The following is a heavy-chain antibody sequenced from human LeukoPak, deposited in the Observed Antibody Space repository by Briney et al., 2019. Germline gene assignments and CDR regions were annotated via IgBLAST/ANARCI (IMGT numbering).Heavy chain of an antibody. D-gene: IGHD6-19*01. V-gene: IGHV3-11*01. J-gene: IGHJ6*02. Sequence: GGSLRLSCAASGFTFSDYYMSWIRQAPGKGLEWVSYISSSGSTIYYADSVKGRFTISRDHAKNSLYLQMNSLRAEDTAVYYCARGEEEGSGFYYYYYGMDVWGQGTTVTVSS. CDR2: ISSSGSTI. CDR3: ARGEEEGSGFYYYYYGMDV. CDR1: GFTFSDYY.